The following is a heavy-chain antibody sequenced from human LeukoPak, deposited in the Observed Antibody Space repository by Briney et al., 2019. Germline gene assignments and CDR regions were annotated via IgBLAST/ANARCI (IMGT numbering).Heavy chain of an antibody. J-gene: IGHJ5*02. CDR2: MSPNSGNT. CDR3: ARSFTYRRSSSFDP. Sequence: GASVKVSCKASGYTFTSYDINWVRQATGQGLEWMGWMSPNSGNTGYAQKFQGRVTITRNTSISTAYMELSSLRSEDTAVYYCARSFTYRRSSSFDPWGQGTLVTVSS. D-gene: IGHD2-21*01. CDR1: GYTFTSYD. V-gene: IGHV1-8*03.